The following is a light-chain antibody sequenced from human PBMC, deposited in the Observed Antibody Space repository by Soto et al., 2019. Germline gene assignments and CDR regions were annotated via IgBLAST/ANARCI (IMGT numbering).Light chain of an antibody. V-gene: IGLV2-14*03. CDR1: SSDIGSYKH. CDR3: SSYASSRSYV. Sequence: QSALTQPVSVSGSPGQSVTSSCTGTSSDIGSYKHVSWYQQYPGKAPKLMIYEVSDRPSGVSNRFSGSKSGNTASLTISGLQAEDEADYYCSSYASSRSYVFGTGTNVTVL. J-gene: IGLJ1*01. CDR2: EVS.